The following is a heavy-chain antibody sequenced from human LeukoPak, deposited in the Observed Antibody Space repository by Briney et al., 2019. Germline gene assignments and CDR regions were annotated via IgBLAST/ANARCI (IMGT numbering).Heavy chain of an antibody. V-gene: IGHV3-21*06. Sequence: GGSLRLSCTASGLTFSTSGFSWVRQAPPKGLEWVASIGPTGSDRYHADSIKGRFTISRDNANNFLYLQMNSLRAEDMAVYYCATETNGRHYDYWGQGTLLTVSS. D-gene: IGHD1-14*01. CDR1: GLTFSTSG. J-gene: IGHJ4*02. CDR3: ATETNGRHYDY. CDR2: IGPTGSDR.